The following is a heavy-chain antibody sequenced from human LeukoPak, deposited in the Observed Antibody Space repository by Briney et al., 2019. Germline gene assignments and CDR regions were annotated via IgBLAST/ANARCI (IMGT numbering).Heavy chain of an antibody. CDR1: GYTFTSYG. V-gene: IGHV1-18*01. CDR3: AREEVRRAVAGYFDN. CDR2: ISGYNGNT. J-gene: IGHJ4*02. D-gene: IGHD6-19*01. Sequence: ASVKVSCKASGYTFTSYGISWVRQAPGQGLEWMGWISGYNGNTNYAQKLQGRVTITTDTTKSTVYMELRSLRSDDTAVYYCAREEVRRAVAGYFDNWGQGTLVTVSS.